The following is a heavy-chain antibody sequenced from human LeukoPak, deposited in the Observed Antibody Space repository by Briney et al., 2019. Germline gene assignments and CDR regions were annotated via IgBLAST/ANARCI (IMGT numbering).Heavy chain of an antibody. D-gene: IGHD3-10*01. CDR3: ARSDGSGTYYNAPFDY. J-gene: IGHJ4*02. CDR2: VYPGDSDI. V-gene: IGHV5-51*01. CDR1: GYSFTSYW. Sequence: GESLKISCKGSGYSFTSYWIGWVRQMPGKGLEWMGIVYPGDSDIRYSPSFQGQVTISADKSISTAYLQWSSLKASDTAMYYCARSDGSGTYYNAPFDYWGQGTLVTVSS.